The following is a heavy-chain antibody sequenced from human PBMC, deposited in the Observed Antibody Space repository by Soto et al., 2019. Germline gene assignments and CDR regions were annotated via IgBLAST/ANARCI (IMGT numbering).Heavy chain of an antibody. V-gene: IGHV5-51*01. CDR3: ARLGGVTMVRGVIPAYYYYGMDV. D-gene: IGHD3-10*01. CDR2: IYPGDSDT. J-gene: IGHJ6*02. CDR1: GYSFTSYW. Sequence: PGESLKISCKGSGYSFTSYWIGWVRQMPGKGLEWMGIIYPGDSDTRYSPSFQGQVTISADKSISTAYLQWGSLKASDTAMYYCARLGGVTMVRGVIPAYYYYGMDVWGQGTTVTVSS.